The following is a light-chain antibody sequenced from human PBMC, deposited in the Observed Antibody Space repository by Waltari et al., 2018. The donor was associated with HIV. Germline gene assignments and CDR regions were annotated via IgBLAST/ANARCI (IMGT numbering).Light chain of an antibody. CDR3: QAWDGSNGV. CDR2: KDR. Sequence: SYELTPPPSVPVSPGPTASITCSGDTLDDEYVCWYQQKPGQSPGLVLYKDRERPSVIPQRFSGSNSGNTATLTISGTQATDEADYFCQAWDGSNGVFGGGTKLTVL. CDR1: TLDDEY. V-gene: IGLV3-1*01. J-gene: IGLJ3*02.